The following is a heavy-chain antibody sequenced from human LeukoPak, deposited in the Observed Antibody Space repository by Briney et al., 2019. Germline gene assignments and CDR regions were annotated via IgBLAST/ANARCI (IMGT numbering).Heavy chain of an antibody. CDR2: VSPNNGGT. J-gene: IGHJ4*02. Sequence: ASVKVSFKTSGYMFTGFFIHWVRQAPGQGLEWMGSVSPNNGGTSYAETFQGRVNMTTDTSTRTAYLQLSGLRFHDTAVYYCATLLWFGDFDYWGQGTPVTVSS. V-gene: IGHV1-2*02. D-gene: IGHD3-10*01. CDR1: GYMFTGFF. CDR3: ATLLWFGDFDY.